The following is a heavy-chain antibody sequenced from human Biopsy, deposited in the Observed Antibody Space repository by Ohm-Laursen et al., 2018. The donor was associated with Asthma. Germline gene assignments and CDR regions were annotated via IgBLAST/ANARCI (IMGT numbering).Heavy chain of an antibody. J-gene: IGHJ6*02. V-gene: IGHV4-39*07. CDR1: GDATSTSGSY. D-gene: IGHD3-9*01. CDR2: IYYSGRT. Sequence: SETLSLTCVVSGDATSTSGSYWGWIRQSPGKGLEWIGSIYYSGRTYYNPSLESRVTISVDRSQRQFSLKVNSVTAADTAVYYCARMNTLIQAANYFSYAMDVWGQGTTVTVSS. CDR3: ARMNTLIQAANYFSYAMDV.